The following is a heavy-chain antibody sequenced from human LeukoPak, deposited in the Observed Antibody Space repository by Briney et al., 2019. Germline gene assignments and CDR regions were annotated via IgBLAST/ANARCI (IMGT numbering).Heavy chain of an antibody. J-gene: IGHJ2*01. Sequence: ASVKVSCKASGYIFTAYYIHWVRQAPGQGLEWMGWINPSSGDTSFPQKFQGRVAMTGDTSISTTYMELTRLTSDDTAVYYCARVIVPGGNWYFDLWGRGTLVTVSS. CDR1: GYIFTAYY. V-gene: IGHV1-2*02. CDR2: INPSSGDT. CDR3: ARVIVPGGNWYFDL. D-gene: IGHD2-15*01.